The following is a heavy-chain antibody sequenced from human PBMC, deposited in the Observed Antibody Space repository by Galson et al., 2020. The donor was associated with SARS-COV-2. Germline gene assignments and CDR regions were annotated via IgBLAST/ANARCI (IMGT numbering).Heavy chain of an antibody. CDR3: AKVALPYYDSSGYFDY. CDR2: ISGSGGST. Sequence: GESLKISCAASGFTFSSYAMSWVRQAPGKGLEWVSAISGSGGSTYYADSVKGRFTISRDNSKNTLYLQMNSLRAEDTAVYYCAKVALPYYDSSGYFDYWGQGTLVTVSS. V-gene: IGHV3-23*01. CDR1: GFTFSSYA. J-gene: IGHJ4*02. D-gene: IGHD3-22*01.